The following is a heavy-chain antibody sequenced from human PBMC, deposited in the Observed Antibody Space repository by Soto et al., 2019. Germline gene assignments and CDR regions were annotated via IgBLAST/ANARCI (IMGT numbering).Heavy chain of an antibody. J-gene: IGHJ6*04. CDR3: ARESNTIYAPHGVDV. CDR1: GFPFDSYS. Sequence: GGSLRLSCAVSGFPFDSYSMSWVRQAPGQGLEWLASLSSGSFYIFHADSIRGRFTISRDDAKNLQFLQMNSLTIEDTATYYCARESNTIYAPHGVDVWGEGSAVTFSS. CDR2: LSSGSFYI. V-gene: IGHV3-21*01. D-gene: IGHD3-3*01.